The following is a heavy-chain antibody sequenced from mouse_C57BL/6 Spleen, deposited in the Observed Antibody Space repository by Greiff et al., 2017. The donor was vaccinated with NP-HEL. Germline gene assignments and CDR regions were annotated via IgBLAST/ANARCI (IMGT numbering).Heavy chain of an antibody. CDR2: IHPNSGST. CDR3: ATTVVATNPFDY. J-gene: IGHJ2*01. V-gene: IGHV1-64*01. D-gene: IGHD1-1*01. CDR1: GYTFTSYW. Sequence: QVQLKQPGAELVKPGASVKLSCKASGYTFTSYWMHWVKQRPGQGLEWIGMIHPNSGSTNYNEKFKSKATLTVDKSSSTAYMQLSSLTSEDSAVYYCATTVVATNPFDYWGQGTTLTVSS.